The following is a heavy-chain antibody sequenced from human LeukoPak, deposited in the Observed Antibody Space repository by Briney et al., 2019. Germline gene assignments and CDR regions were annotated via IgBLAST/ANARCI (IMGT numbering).Heavy chain of an antibody. J-gene: IGHJ2*01. CDR2: MRNDGTNK. V-gene: IGHV3-30*02. CDR3: AKDAGVDTAMGYWYFDL. D-gene: IGHD5-18*01. Sequence: GGSLRLSCTASGFTFSSYAMHWVRQAPGKGLEWVTSMRNDGTNKYYADSVKGRFTISRDNSKNTLYLQMNSLGAEDTALYYCAKDAGVDTAMGYWYFDLWGRGTLVTASS. CDR1: GFTFSSYA.